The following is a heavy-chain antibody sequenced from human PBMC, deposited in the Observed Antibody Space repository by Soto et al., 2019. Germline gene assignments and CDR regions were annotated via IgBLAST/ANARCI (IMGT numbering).Heavy chain of an antibody. CDR2: ISGSGGST. V-gene: IGHV3-23*01. CDR1: GFTFSSYA. Sequence: GGSLRLSCAASGFTFSSYAMSWVRQAPGKGLEWVSAISGSGGSTYYADSVKGRFTISRDNSRNTLYLQMNSLRAEDTAVYYCAKDGYSYGRFDYWGQGTLVTVSS. CDR3: AKDGYSYGRFDY. D-gene: IGHD5-18*01. J-gene: IGHJ4*02.